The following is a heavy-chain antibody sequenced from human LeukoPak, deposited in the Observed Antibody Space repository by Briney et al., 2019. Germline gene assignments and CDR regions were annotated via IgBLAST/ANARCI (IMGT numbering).Heavy chain of an antibody. CDR1: GGTFSTYD. CDR2: MIPIGGKT. J-gene: IGHJ4*02. Sequence: ASVKVSCKASGGTFSTYDIHWVRQAPGQGLEWMGWMIPIGGKTGYAQKFQGRVTMTWNTAISTAYMELNSLRSDDTAVYFCARVRGAGLDYWGQGTLVTVSS. CDR3: ARVRGAGLDY. V-gene: IGHV1-8*01. D-gene: IGHD3-10*01.